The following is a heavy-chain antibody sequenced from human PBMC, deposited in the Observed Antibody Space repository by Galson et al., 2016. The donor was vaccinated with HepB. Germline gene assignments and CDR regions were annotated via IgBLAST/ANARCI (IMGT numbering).Heavy chain of an antibody. Sequence: TLSLTCTVSGGSISSASHFWSWMRQPAGKGLEWIGRIYTNGDTEYTDYNPSLKSRVTISVDTSKNQFSLKLNSVTAADTATYYCARTRPIMTNLYYIMDVWGQGTTVTVSS. J-gene: IGHJ6*02. V-gene: IGHV4-61*02. CDR2: IYTNG. D-gene: IGHD2-8*01. CDR3: ARTRPIMTNLYYIMDV. CDR1: GGSISSASHF.